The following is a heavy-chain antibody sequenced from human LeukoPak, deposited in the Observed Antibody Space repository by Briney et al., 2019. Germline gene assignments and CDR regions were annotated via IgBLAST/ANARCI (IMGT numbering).Heavy chain of an antibody. Sequence: GGSLRLSCAASGFMFGNYGMSWVRQAPGKGLEWVSIISATGGTSYYADSVKGRFTISRDNPKNTLFLQMDSLTGEDTAVYYCAKRAGGTDRAFDCWAQGTLVTFSS. V-gene: IGHV3-23*01. D-gene: IGHD1-7*01. CDR2: ISATGGTS. J-gene: IGHJ4*02. CDR1: GFMFGNYG. CDR3: AKRAGGTDRAFDC.